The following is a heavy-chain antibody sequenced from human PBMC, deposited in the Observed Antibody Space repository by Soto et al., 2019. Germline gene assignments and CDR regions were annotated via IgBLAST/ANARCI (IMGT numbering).Heavy chain of an antibody. D-gene: IGHD3-10*01. V-gene: IGHV1-3*01. CDR2: INVGNGDT. CDR1: GHSLTNYA. CDR3: AKDVPGILVPGSGWFDP. Sequence: QVQLVQSGAEVKKPGASVKISCKASGHSLTNYAMHWVRRAPGQRLEWMGWINVGNGDTKFSQKFQGRVTITGDTSASTTYMELSSLTSEDTAEYYWAKDVPGILVPGSGWFDPWGQGTRVTVCS. J-gene: IGHJ5*02.